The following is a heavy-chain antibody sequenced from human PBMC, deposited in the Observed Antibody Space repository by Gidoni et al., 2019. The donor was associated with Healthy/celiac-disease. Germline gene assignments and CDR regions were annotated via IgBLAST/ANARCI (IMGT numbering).Heavy chain of an antibody. CDR3: TTAPAIKAGPADNWFDP. CDR2: IKSKTDGGTT. D-gene: IGHD2-15*01. Sequence: GGALVKPGGSLRLSCAASGFTFSNAWMNWVRQAPGKGLEWVGRIKSKTDGGTTDYAAPVKGRFTISRDDSKNTLYLQMNSLKTEDTALYYCTTAPAIKAGPADNWFDPWGQGTLVTVSS. J-gene: IGHJ5*02. V-gene: IGHV3-15*07. CDR1: GFTFSNAW.